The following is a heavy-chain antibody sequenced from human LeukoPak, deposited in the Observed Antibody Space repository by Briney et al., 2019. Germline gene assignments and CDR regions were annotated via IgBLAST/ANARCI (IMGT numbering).Heavy chain of an antibody. V-gene: IGHV4-31*03. J-gene: IGHJ4*02. Sequence: SETLSLTCTVSGGSISSGGYYWSWIRQHPGKGLEWIGYIYYSGSTYYNPSLKSRVTISVDTSKNQFSLKLSSVTAADTAVYYCARGPPYIVVVTAIGFFDYWGQGTLVTVSS. CDR1: GGSISSGGYY. CDR2: IYYSGST. D-gene: IGHD2-21*02. CDR3: ARGPPYIVVVTAIGFFDY.